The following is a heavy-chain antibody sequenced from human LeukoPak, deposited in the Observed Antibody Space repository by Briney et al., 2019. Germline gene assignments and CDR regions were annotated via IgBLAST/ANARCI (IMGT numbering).Heavy chain of an antibody. V-gene: IGHV1-24*01. CDR3: ATVAVGATDY. J-gene: IGHJ4*02. CDR1: GYTFTSYY. D-gene: IGHD1-26*01. Sequence: ASVKVSCKASGYTFTSYYMHWVRQAPGQGLEWMGGFDPEDGETIYAQKFQGRVTMTEDTSTDTAYMELSSLRSEDTAVYYCATVAVGATDYWGQGTLVTVSS. CDR2: FDPEDGET.